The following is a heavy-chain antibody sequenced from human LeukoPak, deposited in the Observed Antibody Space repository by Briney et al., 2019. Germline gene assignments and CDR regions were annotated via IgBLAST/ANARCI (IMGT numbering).Heavy chain of an antibody. D-gene: IGHD6-13*01. CDR2: IYYSGST. Sequence: SETLSLTCTVSGGSIGRSSYYWGWIRQPPGKGLEWIGYIYYSGSTNYNPSLKSRVTISVDTSKNQFSLKLSSVTAADTAVYYCARAVAAAGIFRFYYFDYWGQGTLVTVSS. V-gene: IGHV4-61*05. J-gene: IGHJ4*02. CDR1: GGSIGRSSYY. CDR3: ARAVAAAGIFRFYYFDY.